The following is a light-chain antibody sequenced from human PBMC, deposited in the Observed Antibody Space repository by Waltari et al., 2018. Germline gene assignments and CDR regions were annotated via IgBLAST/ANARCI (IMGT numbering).Light chain of an antibody. V-gene: IGKV3-20*01. CDR1: QSVGKY. Sequence: EIVLTQSPGTLSLSPGERATLSCRASQSVGKYLAWYQQRRGQAPRLLLYHASIRATGIPDRFSGSGSGTDFSLTISRLEPEDFAVYYCQKYESLPATFGQGTTVEIK. CDR2: HAS. J-gene: IGKJ1*01. CDR3: QKYESLPAT.